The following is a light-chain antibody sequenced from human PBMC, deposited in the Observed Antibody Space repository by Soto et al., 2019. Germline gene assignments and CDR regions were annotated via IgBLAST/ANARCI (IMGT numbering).Light chain of an antibody. CDR2: GNS. CDR3: QSYGSTLSGYVV. J-gene: IGLJ2*01. V-gene: IGLV1-40*01. Sequence: QSVLTQPHSVSGAPGQRVTISCTGSSSNIGAGYDVHWYQQLPGTAPKLLIYGNSNRPSGVPDRFSGSKSGTSASLAITGLQAEDEADYYCQSYGSTLSGYVVFGGGTQLTVL. CDR1: SSNIGAGYD.